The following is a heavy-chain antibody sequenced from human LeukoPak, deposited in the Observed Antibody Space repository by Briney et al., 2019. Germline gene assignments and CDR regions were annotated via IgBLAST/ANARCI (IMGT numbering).Heavy chain of an antibody. V-gene: IGHV3-74*01. CDR1: RYSVSSYW. D-gene: IGHD6-25*01. CDR2: ISSDGRTI. CDR3: ARDRGRYYMDV. J-gene: IGHJ6*03. Sequence: GGSLRLFCAASRYSVSSYWMNWVRQAPGKGLVWVSRISSDGRTIIYADSVKGRFTISRDSAKNTLSLQMNSLRGEDTAVYYCARDRGRYYMDVWGKGTTVTISS.